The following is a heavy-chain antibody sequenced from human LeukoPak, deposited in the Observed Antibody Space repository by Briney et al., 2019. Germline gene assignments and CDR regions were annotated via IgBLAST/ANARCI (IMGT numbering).Heavy chain of an antibody. CDR3: ARAPFGFGELLSPYYFDY. CDR1: GYTFTSYG. J-gene: IGHJ4*02. CDR2: ISAYNGNT. V-gene: IGHV1-18*01. Sequence: GASVKVSCKASGYTFTSYGISWVRQAPGQGLEWMGWISAYNGNTNYAQKLQGRVTMTTDTSTSTAYMELRSLRSDDTAVYYCARAPFGFGELLSPYYFDYWGQGTLVTVSS. D-gene: IGHD3-10*01.